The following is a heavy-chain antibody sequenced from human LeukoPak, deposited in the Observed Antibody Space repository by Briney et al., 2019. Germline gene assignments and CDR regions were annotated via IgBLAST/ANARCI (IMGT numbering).Heavy chain of an antibody. D-gene: IGHD4-17*01. CDR2: IKQDGSEK. J-gene: IGHJ4*02. Sequence: QAGGSLRLSCAASGFTFSSYWMSWVRQAPGKGLEWVANIKQDGSEKYYVDSVKGRFTISRDNAKNSLYLQMNSLRAEDTAVYYCARGAGVYYGDYLDYWGQGTLVTVSS. V-gene: IGHV3-7*01. CDR1: GFTFSSYW. CDR3: ARGAGVYYGDYLDY.